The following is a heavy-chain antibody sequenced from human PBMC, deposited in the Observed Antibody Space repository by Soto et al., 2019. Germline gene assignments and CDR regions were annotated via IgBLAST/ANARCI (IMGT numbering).Heavy chain of an antibody. V-gene: IGHV6-1*01. CDR1: GDSVSSNSAA. CDR2: TYYRSKWYI. Sequence: QVLLQQSGPGLVKPSQTLSLTCDISGDSVSSNSAAWNWIRQTPSRGLEWLGRTYYRSKWYINYAASVKSRITVNPDTSKNHFSLQLNSVTPEDTAVYYCARGSWDDVTGHYYMDVWGKGTTVTVSS. CDR3: ARGSWDDVTGHYYMDV. D-gene: IGHD1-1*01. J-gene: IGHJ6*03.